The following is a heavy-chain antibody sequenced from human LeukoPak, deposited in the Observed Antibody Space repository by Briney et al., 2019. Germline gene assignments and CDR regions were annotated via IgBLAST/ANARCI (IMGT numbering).Heavy chain of an antibody. D-gene: IGHD3-3*01. V-gene: IGHV3-64*02. J-gene: IGHJ4*02. Sequence: PGGSLRLSCVASGFTFSNSAMHWVRQAPGKGLEYVSAINYNGGSTYYADSVKGRFTISRDNSKNTLYLQMGSLRPEDMAVYYCATWSGYHHAYWGQGTLVTLSP. CDR3: ATWSGYHHAY. CDR1: GFTFSNSA. CDR2: INYNGGST.